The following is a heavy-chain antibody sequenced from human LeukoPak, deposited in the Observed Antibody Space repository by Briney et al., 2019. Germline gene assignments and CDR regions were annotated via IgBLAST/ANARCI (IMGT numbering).Heavy chain of an antibody. Sequence: ASVKLSCNASGGTFSSYAIRCVRHAPGQGLEWMGRIIPILGIANYAQNFQGRVTITADKSTSTAYMSLSSVRSEDTAVYYCARESGSGSYWSDYWGQGTLVTVSS. J-gene: IGHJ4*02. CDR2: IIPILGIA. CDR3: ARESGSGSYWSDY. V-gene: IGHV1-69*04. CDR1: GGTFSSYA. D-gene: IGHD3-10*01.